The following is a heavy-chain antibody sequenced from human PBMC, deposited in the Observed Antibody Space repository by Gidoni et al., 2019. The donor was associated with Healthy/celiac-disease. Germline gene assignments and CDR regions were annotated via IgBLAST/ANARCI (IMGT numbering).Heavy chain of an antibody. CDR2: IYSGGST. J-gene: IGHJ5*02. CDR1: GFTVSSNY. D-gene: IGHD5-12*01. Sequence: EVQLVESGVGLVQPGGSLRLSCAASGFTVSSNYMSWVRQAPGKGLGWVSVIYSGGSTYYAESVKGRFTITRDNSKNTVYLQMNSLRAEDTAVYYCARDGSGYDGGNWFDHWGQGTLVTVSS. CDR3: ARDGSGYDGGNWFDH. V-gene: IGHV3-66*01.